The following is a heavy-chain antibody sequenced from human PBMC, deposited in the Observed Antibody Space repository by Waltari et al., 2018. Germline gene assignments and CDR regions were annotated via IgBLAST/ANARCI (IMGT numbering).Heavy chain of an antibody. CDR1: GFTFSSYG. V-gene: IGHV3-30*02. CDR3: AKSGIAEGDY. J-gene: IGHJ4*02. CDR2: IRYDGSNK. Sequence: QVQLVESGGGVVQPGGSLRLSCAASGFTFSSYGMTWVRQAPGKGLEWVAFIRYDGSNKYYADSVKGRFTISRDNSKNTLYLQMNSLRAEDTAVYYCAKSGIAEGDYWGQGTLVTVSS. D-gene: IGHD6-13*01.